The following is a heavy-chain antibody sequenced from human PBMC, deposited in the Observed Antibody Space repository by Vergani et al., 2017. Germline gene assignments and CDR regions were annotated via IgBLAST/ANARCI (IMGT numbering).Heavy chain of an antibody. D-gene: IGHD3-22*01. CDR1: GFTFIMHA. CDR3: AKDWATYYYDSSNY. Sequence: EVQLLESGGDLVQPGGSLRLSCAASGFTFIMHAMSWVRQAPGKGLEWVSSVSGSSATPYYADSVKGRFIISRDNSKNTLHLQMNSLRAEDTAVYYCAKDWATYYYDSSNYWGQGTLVTVSS. J-gene: IGHJ4*02. V-gene: IGHV3-23*01. CDR2: VSGSSATP.